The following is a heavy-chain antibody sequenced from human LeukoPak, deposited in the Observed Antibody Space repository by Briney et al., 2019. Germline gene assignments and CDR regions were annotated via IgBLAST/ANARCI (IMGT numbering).Heavy chain of an antibody. D-gene: IGHD6-25*01. CDR2: ISFSGIT. CDR1: GGSISSYY. CDR3: AREGGFYRPLDY. Sequence: SETLSLTCTVSGGSISSYYWSWIPQPPGEGLEWIGYISFSGITNYNPSLKSRLVMSADLPENHISLKLTSVTAADTAVYYCAREGGFYRPLDYSGQGTLVTVSS. J-gene: IGHJ4*02. V-gene: IGHV4-59*12.